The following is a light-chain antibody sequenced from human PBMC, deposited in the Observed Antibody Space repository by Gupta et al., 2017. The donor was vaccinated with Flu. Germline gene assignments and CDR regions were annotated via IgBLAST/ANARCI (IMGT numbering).Light chain of an antibody. V-gene: IGKV3-20*01. CDR3: QQGSSSPTT. J-gene: IGKJ2*01. CDR2: SAS. CDR1: QSVDSNQ. Sequence: GTLSLSPGERATFSCRASQSVDSNQVAWYQQNPGQAPSPLMLSASSRATGVPDRFSGSGSGTDFTLTISILDPEDFAVYYCQQGSSSPTTFGQWTKLEIK.